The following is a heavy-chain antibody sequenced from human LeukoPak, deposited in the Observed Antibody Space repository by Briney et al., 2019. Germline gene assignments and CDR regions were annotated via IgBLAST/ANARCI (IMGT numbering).Heavy chain of an antibody. CDR2: IYTSGST. D-gene: IGHD3-16*01. J-gene: IGHJ5*02. CDR1: GGSISSYY. V-gene: IGHV4-4*07. Sequence: PSETLSLTCTVSGGSISSYYWSWIRQPAGRGLEWIGRIYTSGSTNYNPSLKSRVTMSVDTSKNQFSLKLSSVTAADTAVYYCARSAIMITFGGVNVDWFDPWGQGTLVTVSS. CDR3: ARSAIMITFGGVNVDWFDP.